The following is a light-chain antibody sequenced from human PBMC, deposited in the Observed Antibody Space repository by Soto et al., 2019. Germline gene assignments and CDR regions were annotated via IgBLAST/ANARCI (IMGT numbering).Light chain of an antibody. CDR1: QSVSSSY. CDR3: QQYGSSPPRFT. J-gene: IGKJ3*01. Sequence: EIVLTQSPGTLSLSPREIATLSCRASQSVSSSYLAWYQQKPGQAPRLLIYGASSRDTGIPDRFSGSGSGKDFTLTISRLEPEDFAVYYCQQYGSSPPRFTFGPGTKVDIK. CDR2: GAS. V-gene: IGKV3-20*01.